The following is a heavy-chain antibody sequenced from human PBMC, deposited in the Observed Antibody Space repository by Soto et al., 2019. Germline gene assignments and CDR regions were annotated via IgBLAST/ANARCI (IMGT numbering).Heavy chain of an antibody. J-gene: IGHJ5*02. V-gene: IGHV3-48*03. CDR2: ISSSGSTI. CDR3: AREVWDYYDSSGYSWFDP. D-gene: IGHD3-22*01. CDR1: GFTFSSYE. Sequence: PGGSLRLSCAASGFTFSSYEMNWVRQAPGKGLEWVSYISSSGSTIYYADSVKGRFTISRDNAKNSLYLQMNSLRAEDTAVYYCAREVWDYYDSSGYSWFDPWGQGTLVTVSS.